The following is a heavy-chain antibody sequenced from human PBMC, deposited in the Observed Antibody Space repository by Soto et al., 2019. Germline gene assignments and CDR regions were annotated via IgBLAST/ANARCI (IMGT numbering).Heavy chain of an antibody. Sequence: GGSLRLSCAASGFSFSSYSINWVRQAPGKGLEWVSYISSSGSAMYYADSVKGRFTISRDNSKNTLYLQMNSLRAEDTAVYYCARGVRELAFYGMDVWGQGTTVTVSS. J-gene: IGHJ6*02. CDR2: ISSSGSAM. CDR1: GFSFSSYS. CDR3: ARGVRELAFYGMDV. V-gene: IGHV3-48*01. D-gene: IGHD2-2*01.